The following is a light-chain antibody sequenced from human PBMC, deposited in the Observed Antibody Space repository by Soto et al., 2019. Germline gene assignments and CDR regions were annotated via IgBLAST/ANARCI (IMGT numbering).Light chain of an antibody. CDR1: SSNIGAGYD. Sequence: QSVLTQPPSVSGAPGQRVTISCTGSSSNIGAGYDVHWYQQLPVTAPKLLIYGNSNRPSGVPDRFSGSKSGTSASLAITGLQAEDEADYYCQSYDISLSGTWVFGGGTKLTVL. CDR2: GNS. J-gene: IGLJ3*02. CDR3: QSYDISLSGTWV. V-gene: IGLV1-40*01.